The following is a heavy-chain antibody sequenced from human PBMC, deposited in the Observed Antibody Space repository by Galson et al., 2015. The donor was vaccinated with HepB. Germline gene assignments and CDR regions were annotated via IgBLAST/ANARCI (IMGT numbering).Heavy chain of an antibody. CDR2: IWYDGSNK. J-gene: IGHJ6*02. CDR3: ARERESLQLHHNYYYYYGMDV. D-gene: IGHD2-2*01. Sequence: SLRLSCAASGFTFSSYGMHWVRQAPGKGLEWVAVIWYDGSNKYYADSVKGRFTISRDNSKNALYLQMNSLRAEDTAVYYCARERESLQLHHNYYYYYGMDVWGQGTTVTVSS. CDR1: GFTFSSYG. V-gene: IGHV3-33*01.